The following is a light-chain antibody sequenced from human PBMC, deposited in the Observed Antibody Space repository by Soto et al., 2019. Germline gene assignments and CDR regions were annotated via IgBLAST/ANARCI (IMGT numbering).Light chain of an antibody. CDR2: DAS. J-gene: IGKJ2*01. V-gene: IGKV3-15*01. CDR3: HQYNSWPPGT. Sequence: MTQSPSSLSASVGDRVTITCRASQSISSYLNWYQQKPGQAPRLLISDASTRATGIPARFSGSGSGTEFTLTISSLQSEDFALYYCHQYNSWPPGTFGQGTKVEIK. CDR1: QSISSY.